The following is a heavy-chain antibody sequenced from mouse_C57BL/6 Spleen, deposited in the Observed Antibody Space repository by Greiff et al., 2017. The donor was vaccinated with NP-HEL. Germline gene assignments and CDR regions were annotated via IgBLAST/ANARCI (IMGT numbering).Heavy chain of an antibody. CDR1: GYAFSSYW. D-gene: IGHD2-1*01. Sequence: QVQLKESGAELVKPGASVKISCKASGYAFSSYWMNWVKQRPGKGLEWIGQIYPGDGDTNYNGKFKGKATLTADKSSSTAYMQLSSLTSEDSAVYFCARGDYYGNYGGYFDVWGTGTTVTVSS. V-gene: IGHV1-80*01. CDR2: IYPGDGDT. J-gene: IGHJ1*03. CDR3: ARGDYYGNYGGYFDV.